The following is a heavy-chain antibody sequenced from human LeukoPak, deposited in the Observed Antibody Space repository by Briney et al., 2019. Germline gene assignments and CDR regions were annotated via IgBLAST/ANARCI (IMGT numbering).Heavy chain of an antibody. D-gene: IGHD2-21*01. V-gene: IGHV3-30*02. J-gene: IGHJ6*03. Sequence: GGSLRLSCAASGFSFSSYGMHWVRQAPGKGLEWVAFIRYDGSNKYYADSVKGRFTISRDNSKNTLYLQMNSLRAEDTAVYYCAKDRVAVMWWSRVSPTYYYYMYVWGKGTTVTVSS. CDR2: IRYDGSNK. CDR3: AKDRVAVMWWSRVSPTYYYYMYV. CDR1: GFSFSSYG.